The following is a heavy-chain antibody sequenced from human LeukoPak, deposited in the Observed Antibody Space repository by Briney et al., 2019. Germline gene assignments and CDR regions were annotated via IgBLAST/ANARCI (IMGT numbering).Heavy chain of an antibody. J-gene: IGHJ5*02. D-gene: IGHD6-6*01. Sequence: GESLKISCKGSGYRFTSYWIGWVRQMPGKGLEWMGIIYPGDSDTKYSPSFQGQVTISADKSISTAYLQWSSLKASDTAMYYCARQEPPYSSSSHWFDPWGQGTLVTVSS. CDR1: GYRFTSYW. CDR2: IYPGDSDT. V-gene: IGHV5-51*01. CDR3: ARQEPPYSSSSHWFDP.